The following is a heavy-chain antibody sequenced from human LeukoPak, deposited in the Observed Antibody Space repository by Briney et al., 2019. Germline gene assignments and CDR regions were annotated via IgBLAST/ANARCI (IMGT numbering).Heavy chain of an antibody. CDR2: ISGSGGST. V-gene: IGHV3-23*01. Sequence: GGSLRLSCAASGFTFSSYAMSWVRQAPGKGLEWVSAISGSGGSTYYADSMKGRFTISRDNSKNTLYLQMNSLRAEDTAVYYCAKGGLIVVVPAAIGNYWGQGTLVTVSS. J-gene: IGHJ4*02. CDR1: GFTFSSYA. D-gene: IGHD2-2*02. CDR3: AKGGLIVVVPAAIGNY.